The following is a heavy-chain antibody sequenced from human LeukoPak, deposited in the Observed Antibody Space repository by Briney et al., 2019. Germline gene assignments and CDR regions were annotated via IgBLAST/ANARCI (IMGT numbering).Heavy chain of an antibody. CDR2: ISGSGGST. V-gene: IGHV3-23*01. D-gene: IGHD3-22*01. CDR3: AKDSLYYDSSGYYRGDFFDY. CDR1: GFTFGSYA. Sequence: GGSLRLSCAASGFTFGSYAMSWVRQAPGKGLEWVSAISGSGGSTYYADSVKGRFTIPRGNSKNTLYLQMNSLRAEDTAVYYCAKDSLYYDSSGYYRGDFFDYWGQGTLVTVSS. J-gene: IGHJ4*02.